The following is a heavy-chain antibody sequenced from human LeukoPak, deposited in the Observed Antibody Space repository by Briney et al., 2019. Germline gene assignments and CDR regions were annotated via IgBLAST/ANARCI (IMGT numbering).Heavy chain of an antibody. CDR1: GGSFSGYY. CDR3: ARGWAWGVISGWYLDY. CDR2: INHSGST. Sequence: SETLSLTCAVYGGSFSGYYWSWIRQTPGKGLECIGEINHSGSTNYNPSLKGRVTISVDTSKNQFSLKLSSVTAADTAVYYCARGWAWGVISGWYLDYWGQGTLVTVSS. V-gene: IGHV4-34*01. D-gene: IGHD6-19*01. J-gene: IGHJ4*02.